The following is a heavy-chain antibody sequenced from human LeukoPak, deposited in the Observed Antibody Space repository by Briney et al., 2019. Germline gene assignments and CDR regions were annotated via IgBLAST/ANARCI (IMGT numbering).Heavy chain of an antibody. Sequence: GGSLRLSCAASGFTVSSNYMSWVRQAPGKGLEWVSVIYSGGSTYYADSVKGRFTISRDNAKNSLYLQMNSLRDEDTAVYYCARVLFIVGAHYPDYWGQGTLVTVSS. D-gene: IGHD1-26*01. J-gene: IGHJ4*02. CDR2: IYSGGST. V-gene: IGHV3-53*01. CDR1: GFTVSSNY. CDR3: ARVLFIVGAHYPDY.